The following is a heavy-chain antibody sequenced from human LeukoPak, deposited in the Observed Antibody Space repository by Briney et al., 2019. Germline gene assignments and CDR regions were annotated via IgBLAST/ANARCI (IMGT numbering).Heavy chain of an antibody. Sequence: GGSLRLSCAASGFTFSSYAMSWVRQAPGKGLEWVSAISGSGGSTYCADSVKGRFTISRDNSKNTLYLQMNSLRAEDTAVYYCAKGQSYYDSSGSGIWGQGTMVTVSS. CDR3: AKGQSYYDSSGSGI. D-gene: IGHD3-22*01. V-gene: IGHV3-23*01. CDR2: ISGSGGST. J-gene: IGHJ3*02. CDR1: GFTFSSYA.